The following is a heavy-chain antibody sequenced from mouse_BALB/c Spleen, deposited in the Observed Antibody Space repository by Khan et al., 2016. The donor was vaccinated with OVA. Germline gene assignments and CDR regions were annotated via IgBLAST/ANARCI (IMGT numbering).Heavy chain of an antibody. CDR3: TREGGSATWYIDV. CDR2: INTYTGEP. J-gene: IGHJ1*01. D-gene: IGHD1-2*01. Sequence: QFQLVQSGPELKKPGETVKISCKASGYTFTNYGMNWVKQAPGKGLKWMGWINTYTGEPTYADDFKGRFAFSLETSASTAYLQINNLKDEDTATCFCTREGGSATWYIDVWGAGTTVTVSS. CDR1: GYTFTNYG. V-gene: IGHV9-3-1*01.